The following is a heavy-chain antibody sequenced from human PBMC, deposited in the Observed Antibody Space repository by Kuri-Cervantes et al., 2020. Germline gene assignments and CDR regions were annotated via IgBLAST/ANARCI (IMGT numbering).Heavy chain of an antibody. CDR1: GFTFSSYG. CDR3: ARAIEFSSWYSRDYYYYGMDV. CDR2: ISYDGSNK. J-gene: IGHJ6*02. D-gene: IGHD6-13*01. Sequence: GGSLRLSCAASGFTFSSYGMHWVRQAPGKGLEWVAVISYDGSNKYYADSVKGRFTISRDNAKNSLYLQMNSLRAEDTAVYYCARAIEFSSWYSRDYYYYGMDVWGQGTTVTVSS. V-gene: IGHV3-30*03.